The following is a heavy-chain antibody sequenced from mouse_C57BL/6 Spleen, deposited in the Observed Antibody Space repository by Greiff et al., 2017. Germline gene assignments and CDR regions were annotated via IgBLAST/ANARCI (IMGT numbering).Heavy chain of an antibody. CDR3: ARELIYYGNYESLYYFDY. D-gene: IGHD2-1*01. CDR1: GYTFTSYW. J-gene: IGHJ2*01. CDR2: INPSSGYT. V-gene: IGHV1-7*01. Sequence: VKLQESGAELAKPGASVKLSCKASGYTFTSYWMHWVKQRPGQGLEWIGYINPSSGYTKYNQKFKDKATLTADKSSSTAYMQLSSLTYEDSAVYYCARELIYYGNYESLYYFDYWGQGTTLTVSS.